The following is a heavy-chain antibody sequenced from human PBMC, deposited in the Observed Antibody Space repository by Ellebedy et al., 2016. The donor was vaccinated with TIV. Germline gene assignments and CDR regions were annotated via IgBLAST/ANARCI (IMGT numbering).Heavy chain of an antibody. Sequence: GGSLRLSXAASGFIFSNYGMHWVRQAPGKGLEWAAVIWYDGSNKYYADSVKGRFTISRDNSKNTLYLEMNSLRAEDTAVYYCARGGYYDSSGYYYFEYWGQGTLVTVSS. J-gene: IGHJ4*02. CDR3: ARGGYYDSSGYYYFEY. V-gene: IGHV3-33*01. CDR1: GFIFSNYG. CDR2: IWYDGSNK. D-gene: IGHD3-22*01.